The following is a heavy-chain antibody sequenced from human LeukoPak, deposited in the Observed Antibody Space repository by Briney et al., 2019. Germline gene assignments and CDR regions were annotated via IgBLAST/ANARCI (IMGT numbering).Heavy chain of an antibody. CDR1: GFTFDDYG. CDR3: AKGPEMATIVDYFDY. CDR2: INSDGSST. J-gene: IGHJ4*02. V-gene: IGHV3-74*01. D-gene: IGHD5-24*01. Sequence: GGSLRLSCAASGFTFDDYGMSWVRQAPGKGLEWVSRINSDGSSTSYADSVKGRFTISRDNSKNTLYLQMNSLRAEDTAVYYCAKGPEMATIVDYFDYWGQGTLVTVSS.